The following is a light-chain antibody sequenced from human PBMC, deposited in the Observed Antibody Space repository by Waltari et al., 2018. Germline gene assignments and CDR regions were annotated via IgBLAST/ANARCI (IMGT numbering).Light chain of an antibody. CDR1: QSVLFSSDNKNY. CDR2: WAS. J-gene: IGKJ1*01. CDR3: QQYYVFPRT. V-gene: IGKV4-1*01. Sequence: DIVMTQSPDSLAVSLGERATVNCKSSQSVLFSSDNKNYLAWYQQKPGQPPKGLIYWASTRESGVPDRFSGSGSGTDFTLTITNLQPEDVAVYYCQQYYVFPRTFGPGTKVTIK.